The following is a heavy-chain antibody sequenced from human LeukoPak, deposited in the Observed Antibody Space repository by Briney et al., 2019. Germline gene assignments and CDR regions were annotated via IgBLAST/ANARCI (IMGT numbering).Heavy chain of an antibody. D-gene: IGHD2-21*01. J-gene: IGHJ4*02. Sequence: SETLSLTCTVSGGSISSYYWSWIRQPPGKGLEWIGYIYYSGSTNNNPSLKSRVTISVDTSKNQFSLKLSSVTAADTAVYYCARYDVVEGYYFDYWGQGTLVTVSS. CDR1: GGSISSYY. CDR3: ARYDVVEGYYFDY. CDR2: IYYSGST. V-gene: IGHV4-59*01.